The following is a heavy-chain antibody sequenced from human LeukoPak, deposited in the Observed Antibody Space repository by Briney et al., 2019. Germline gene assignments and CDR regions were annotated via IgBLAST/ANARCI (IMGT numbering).Heavy chain of an antibody. CDR1: QFRFPFSHYG. V-gene: IGHV3-33*03. D-gene: IGHD4-11*01. Sequence: GGSLRLSCVASQFRFPFSHYGMHWVRQAPGRGLEWVAVIWSDGTNRYYADSVKGRFTISRDNSKNTVYLQMNSLRAEDTAVYFCAKDAQRGFDYSNSLEYWGQGTLATVSS. CDR3: AKDAQRGFDYSNSLEY. J-gene: IGHJ4*02. CDR2: IWSDGTNR.